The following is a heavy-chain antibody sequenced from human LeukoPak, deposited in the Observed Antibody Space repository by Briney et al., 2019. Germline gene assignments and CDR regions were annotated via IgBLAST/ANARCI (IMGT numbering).Heavy chain of an antibody. V-gene: IGHV4-59*01. CDR1: GGSISSYY. D-gene: IGHD1-26*01. J-gene: IGHJ6*04. CDR2: IYYSGST. CDR3: ARGGRVGDHRAGYYYGMDV. Sequence: NPSETLSLTCTVSGGSISSYYWSWIRQPPGKGLEGIGYIYYSGSTNYNPSLKSRVTIPVDTSKNQFSLKLSSVTAADTAVYYCARGGRVGDHRAGYYYGMDVWGKGTTVTVSS.